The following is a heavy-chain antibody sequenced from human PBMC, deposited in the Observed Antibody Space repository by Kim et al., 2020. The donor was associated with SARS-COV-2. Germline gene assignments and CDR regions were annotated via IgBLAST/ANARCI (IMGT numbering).Heavy chain of an antibody. J-gene: IGHJ4*02. CDR3: AGVPPDIVATYFDY. V-gene: IGHV4-31*02. Sequence: SPSLKSRVTISVDTSKNQFSLKLSSVTAADTAVYYCAGVPPDIVATYFDYWGQGTLVTVSS. D-gene: IGHD5-12*01.